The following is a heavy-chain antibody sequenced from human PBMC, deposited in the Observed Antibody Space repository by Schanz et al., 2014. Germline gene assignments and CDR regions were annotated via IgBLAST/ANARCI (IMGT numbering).Heavy chain of an antibody. Sequence: EVRLVESGGGLVQPGGSLRLSCTASGFAFSSYSMNWVRQAPGKGLEWVSYISSSGTTIYYADSVKGRFTISRDNSKNTLYLHMNTLRSDDTAVYYCAKAEYDILTDSYSRLDPWGQGTLVTVSS. CDR3: AKAEYDILTDSYSRLDP. D-gene: IGHD3-9*01. J-gene: IGHJ5*02. CDR2: ISSSGTTI. V-gene: IGHV3-48*01. CDR1: GFAFSSYS.